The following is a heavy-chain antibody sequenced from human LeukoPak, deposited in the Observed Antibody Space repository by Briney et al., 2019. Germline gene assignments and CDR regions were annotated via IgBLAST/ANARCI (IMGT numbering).Heavy chain of an antibody. D-gene: IGHD4-17*01. J-gene: IGHJ4*02. CDR2: IYYSGST. Sequence: SETLSLTCTVSGGSISSYYWSWIRQPPGKGLEWIGYIYYSGSTNYNPSLKSRVIISVDTSKNQFSLRLSSVTAADTAVYYCAREVTTGPAYDYWGQGTLVTVSS. CDR3: AREVTTGPAYDY. CDR1: GGSISSYY. V-gene: IGHV4-59*01.